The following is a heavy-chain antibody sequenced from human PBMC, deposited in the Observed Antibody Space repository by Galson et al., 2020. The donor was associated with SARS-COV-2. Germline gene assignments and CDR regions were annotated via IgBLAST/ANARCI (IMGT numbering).Heavy chain of an antibody. D-gene: IGHD3-3*01. J-gene: IGHJ6*03. V-gene: IGHV1-8*01. CDR1: GYTFTSYD. Sequence: ASVKVSCKASGYTFTSYDINWVRQATGQGLEWMGWMNPTSGNTGYAQNFKGSVTMTRNTSISTAYMELSSLRSEDTAVYYCARGGLSITIFYYYYYMDVWGKGTTVTVSS. CDR2: MNPTSGNT. CDR3: ARGGLSITIFYYYYYMDV.